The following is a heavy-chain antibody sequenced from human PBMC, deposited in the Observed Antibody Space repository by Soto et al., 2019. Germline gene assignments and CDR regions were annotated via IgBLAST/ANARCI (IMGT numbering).Heavy chain of an antibody. J-gene: IGHJ6*03. CDR3: AKEGFMPATEPPYYYTDV. CDR2: ISYDGNYK. V-gene: IGHV3-30*18. D-gene: IGHD2-8*01. CDR1: GFIFSSYG. Sequence: GGSLRLSCAASGFIFSSYGMQWVRQAPGKGLEWVAVISYDGNYKYYADSMKGRITISRDNSKNTLYLQMNSLRAEDTAVYYCAKEGFMPATEPPYYYTDVWGKGTTVTVSS.